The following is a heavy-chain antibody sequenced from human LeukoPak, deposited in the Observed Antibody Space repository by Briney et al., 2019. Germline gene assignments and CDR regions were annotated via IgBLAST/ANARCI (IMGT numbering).Heavy chain of an antibody. D-gene: IGHD3-10*01. J-gene: IGHJ4*02. V-gene: IGHV3-43*02. CDR1: GFTFDDYA. CDR2: INGDGGST. Sequence: SLRLSCAASGFTFDDYAMHWVRQAPGKGLEWVSLINGDGGSTNYADSVKGRFAISRDNGKNSLYLRMNSLRTEDTAFYYCARGQGSFFDYWGQGTLVTVSS. CDR3: ARGQGSFFDY.